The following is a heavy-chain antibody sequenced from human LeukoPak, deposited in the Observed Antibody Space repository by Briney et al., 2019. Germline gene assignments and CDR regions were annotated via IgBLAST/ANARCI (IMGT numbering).Heavy chain of an antibody. CDR2: ITITGSSP. CDR1: GFTFSGYA. V-gene: IGHV3-23*01. Sequence: GGSLRLSCAASGFTFSGYAMAWVRLAPGKGLEWVSSITITGSSPSYADSVKGRFTVSRDNSKNTLYLQMNSLRAEDTAVYFCAKSSSSWSYYFNYWGQGTLVTVSS. J-gene: IGHJ4*02. D-gene: IGHD6-13*01. CDR3: AKSSSSWSYYFNY.